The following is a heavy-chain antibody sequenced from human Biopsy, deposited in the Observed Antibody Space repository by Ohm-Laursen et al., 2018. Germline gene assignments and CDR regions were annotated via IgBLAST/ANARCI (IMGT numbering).Heavy chain of an antibody. J-gene: IGHJ2*01. CDR1: GASVKTSGYF. D-gene: IGHD3-9*01. CDR2: ISYNERT. V-gene: IGHV4-31*03. CDR3: LREPKTGTAEAWYFDL. Sequence: TLSLTCSVSGASVKTSGYFWAWIRQRPGKGLEWIGYISYNERTHYNPSLTSRLAISFDTSNNRISLQLRSVSAADTAVNYFLREPKTGTAEAWYFDLWGRGSPVTVPS.